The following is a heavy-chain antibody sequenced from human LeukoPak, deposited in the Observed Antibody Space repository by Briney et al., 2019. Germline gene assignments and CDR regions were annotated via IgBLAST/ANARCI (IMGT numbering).Heavy chain of an antibody. CDR3: ATDRTESTIFGVVNWFDP. V-gene: IGHV1-24*01. J-gene: IGHJ5*02. CDR2: FDPEDGET. Sequence: ASVKVSCKVSGYTLTELSMHWVRQAPGKGLEWMGGFDPEDGETIYAQKFQGGVTMTEDTSTDTAYMELSSLRSEDTAVYYCATDRTESTIFGVVNWFDPWGQGTLVTVSS. D-gene: IGHD3-3*01. CDR1: GYTLTELS.